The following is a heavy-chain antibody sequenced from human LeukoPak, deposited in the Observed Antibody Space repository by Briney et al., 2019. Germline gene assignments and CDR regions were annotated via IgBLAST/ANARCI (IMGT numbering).Heavy chain of an antibody. Sequence: SETLSLTCAVYGGSFSGYYWSWIRQPPGKGLEWIGEINHSGSTNYNPSLKSRVTISVDTSKNQFSLKLSSVTAADTAVYYCARGQSDDFWSGYYRGNYYYYGMDVWGQGTTVTVSS. J-gene: IGHJ6*02. CDR3: ARGQSDDFWSGYYRGNYYYYGMDV. D-gene: IGHD3-3*01. CDR1: GGSFSGYY. CDR2: INHSGST. V-gene: IGHV4-34*01.